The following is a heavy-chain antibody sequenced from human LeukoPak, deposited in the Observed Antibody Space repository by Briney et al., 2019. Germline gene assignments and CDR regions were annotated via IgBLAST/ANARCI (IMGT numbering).Heavy chain of an antibody. V-gene: IGHV3-7*03. CDR1: GFTFSNYW. CDR2: INEDGSEK. J-gene: IGHJ4*02. CDR3: AKVRRGYSYGLSFGY. Sequence: GGSLRLSCAASGFTFSNYWMTWVRQAPEKGLEWVANINEDGSEKYYVDSVKGRFTISRDNAKNTLYLQMNSLRAEDTAVYYCAKVRRGYSYGLSFGYWGQGTLVTVSS. D-gene: IGHD5-18*01.